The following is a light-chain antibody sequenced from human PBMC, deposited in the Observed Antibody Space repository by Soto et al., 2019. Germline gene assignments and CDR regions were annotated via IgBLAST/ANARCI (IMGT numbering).Light chain of an antibody. CDR3: QQRSNWPPIT. Sequence: IVLSQSPGTLSLSPGERATLSCRASQSVTSNYLAWYQRKPGQAPRLLIYDASNRATGIPARFSGSGSGTDFTLTISSLEPEDFAIYYCQQRSNWPPITFGQGTRLEIK. V-gene: IGKV3-11*01. J-gene: IGKJ5*01. CDR1: QSVTSNY. CDR2: DAS.